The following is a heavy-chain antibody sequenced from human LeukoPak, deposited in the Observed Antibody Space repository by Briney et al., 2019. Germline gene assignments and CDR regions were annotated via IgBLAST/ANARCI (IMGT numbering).Heavy chain of an antibody. Sequence: PEGSLRLSCAASGFTFSSYSMNWVRQAPGRGLEWVSSISSSSSYIYYADSVKGRFTISRDNAKNSLYLQMSSLRAEDTAVYYCARGKNLGYCSSTSCPTGFDYWGQGTLVTVSS. D-gene: IGHD2-2*01. J-gene: IGHJ4*02. V-gene: IGHV3-21*01. CDR2: ISSSSSYI. CDR3: ARGKNLGYCSSTSCPTGFDY. CDR1: GFTFSSYS.